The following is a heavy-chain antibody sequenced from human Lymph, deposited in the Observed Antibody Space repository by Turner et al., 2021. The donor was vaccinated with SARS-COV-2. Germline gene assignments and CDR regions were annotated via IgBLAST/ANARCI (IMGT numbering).Heavy chain of an antibody. CDR1: GYTLTELS. D-gene: IGHD2-15*01. CDR2: FDPEDGET. V-gene: IGHV1-24*01. Sequence: QVQLVQSGAEVKKPGASVKVSCKVSGYTLTELSMHWVRQAPGKGLEWVGGFDPEDGETIYEQKYQGRVTMTEDTSTDTAYMELSSLRSEDTAVYYCATVVCSGASCYYNGMDVWGQGTTVTVSS. CDR3: ATVVCSGASCYYNGMDV. J-gene: IGHJ6*02.